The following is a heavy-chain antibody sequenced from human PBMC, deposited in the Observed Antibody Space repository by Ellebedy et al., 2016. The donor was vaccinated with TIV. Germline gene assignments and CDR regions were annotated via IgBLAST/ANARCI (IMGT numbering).Heavy chain of an antibody. Sequence: GGSLRLSYAASGFTVSSNYMSWVRQAPGKGLEWVSVIYSDGSTYYADSVKGRFTISRDNSKNTLYLQMNSLRAEDTAVYYCAKGEVVTTIGAFDIWGQGTMVTVSS. CDR2: IYSDGST. V-gene: IGHV3-53*01. J-gene: IGHJ3*02. D-gene: IGHD2-21*02. CDR3: AKGEVVTTIGAFDI. CDR1: GFTVSSNY.